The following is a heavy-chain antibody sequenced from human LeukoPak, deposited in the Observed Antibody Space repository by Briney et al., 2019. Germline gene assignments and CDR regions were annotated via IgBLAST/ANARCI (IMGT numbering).Heavy chain of an antibody. CDR3: ARGRAMDYYDSSGYPFDY. Sequence: GESLKISCKGSGYSFTSYWIGWVRQMPGKGLEWMGIIYPGDSDTRYSPSFQGQVTISADKSISTAYLQWSSLKASDTAMYYCARGRAMDYYDSSGYPFDYWGQGTLVTVSS. CDR1: GYSFTSYW. V-gene: IGHV5-51*01. D-gene: IGHD3-22*01. CDR2: IYPGDSDT. J-gene: IGHJ4*02.